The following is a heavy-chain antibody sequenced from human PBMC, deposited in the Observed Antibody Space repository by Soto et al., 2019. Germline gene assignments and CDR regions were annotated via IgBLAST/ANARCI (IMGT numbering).Heavy chain of an antibody. CDR2: IRSDGSST. V-gene: IGHV3-74*01. CDR3: AGGDRGAFDL. J-gene: IGHJ3*01. Sequence: EVQLLESGGGLVQPGESLRLSCAASGFTFSYYWMHWVRQAPGKGLVWVSRIRSDGSSTNYADSVKGRFTISRANARNTLFLQMRALGAENTFGYYCAGGDRGAFDLWGQGTVVTVSS. D-gene: IGHD1-26*01. CDR1: GFTFSYYW.